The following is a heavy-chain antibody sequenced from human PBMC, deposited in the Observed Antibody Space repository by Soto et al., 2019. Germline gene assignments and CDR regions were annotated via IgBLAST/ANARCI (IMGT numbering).Heavy chain of an antibody. CDR2: ISGSGGST. V-gene: IGHV3-23*01. Sequence: LRLSCAASGFTFSSYAMSWVRQAPGKGLEWVSAISGSGGSTYYADSVKGRFTISRDNSKNTLYLQMNSLRAEDTAVYYCAKDLAPEYDILTGYWLYYYYGMDVWGQGTTVTVSS. J-gene: IGHJ6*02. D-gene: IGHD3-9*01. CDR1: GFTFSSYA. CDR3: AKDLAPEYDILTGYWLYYYYGMDV.